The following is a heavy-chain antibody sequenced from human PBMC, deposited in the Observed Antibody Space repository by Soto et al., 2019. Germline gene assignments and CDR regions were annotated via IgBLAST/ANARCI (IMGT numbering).Heavy chain of an antibody. Sequence: QVQLVESGGGVVQPGRSLRLSCAAPGFTFSSYAMHWVRQAPGNGLECVAVISYDGSNKYYRDSVKGRFTISRDNSKNTLYLQMNSLSAEDTAVYYCARGGAQLAPNHYYYYGLDVWGQGTTVTVCS. D-gene: IGHD6-6*01. CDR2: ISYDGSNK. V-gene: IGHV3-30-3*01. CDR1: GFTFSSYA. CDR3: ARGGAQLAPNHYYYYGLDV. J-gene: IGHJ6*02.